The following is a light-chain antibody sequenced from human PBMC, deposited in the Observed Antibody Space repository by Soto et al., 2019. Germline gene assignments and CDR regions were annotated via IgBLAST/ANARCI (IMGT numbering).Light chain of an antibody. CDR3: SSFRSNIGV. V-gene: IGLV2-14*01. CDR1: SSDVGDYRY. Sequence: QSALTQPASVSGSPGQSVTISCTGTSSDVGDYRYVSWYQQHPGKAPKLMIYEVSNRPSGVSNRFSGSKSGNTASLTISGLQTEDEADYYCSSFRSNIGVFGGGTKLTVL. CDR2: EVS. J-gene: IGLJ3*02.